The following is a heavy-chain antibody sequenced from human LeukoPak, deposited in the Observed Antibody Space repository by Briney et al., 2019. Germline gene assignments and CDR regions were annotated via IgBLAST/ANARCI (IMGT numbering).Heavy chain of an antibody. CDR2: ISPIFGTA. CDR1: GGTFSSYA. V-gene: IGHV1-69*05. Sequence: SVKVSCKASGGTFSSYAISWVRQAPGQGLEWMGRISPIFGTANYAQKFQGRVTITTDESTSTAYMELSSLRSEDTAVYYCARVPIYYDSSGYYPWGQGTLVTVSS. CDR3: ARVPIYYDSSGYYP. D-gene: IGHD3-22*01. J-gene: IGHJ5*02.